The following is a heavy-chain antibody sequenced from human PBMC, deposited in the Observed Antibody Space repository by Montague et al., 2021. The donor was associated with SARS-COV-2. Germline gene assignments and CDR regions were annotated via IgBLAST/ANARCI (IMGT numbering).Heavy chain of an antibody. V-gene: IGHV4-59*13. CDR1: GGSISSYY. CDR3: ARDCDY. J-gene: IGHJ4*02. CDR2: MYYSGST. Sequence: SETLSLTCTVSGGSISSYYWSWIRQPPGKGLEWIGYMYYSGSTNYNPSLKSRVTLSVATSKNQSPLKLTSVTAAATAVYYCARDCDYWGQGTLVTVSS.